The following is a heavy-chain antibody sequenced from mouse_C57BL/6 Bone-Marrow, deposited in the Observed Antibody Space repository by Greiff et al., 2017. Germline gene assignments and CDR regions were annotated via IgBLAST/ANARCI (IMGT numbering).Heavy chain of an antibody. CDR2: IYPGDGDT. CDR1: GYAFSSYW. Sequence: VHLLESGAELVKPGASVKISCKASGYAFSSYWMHWVKQRPGKGLEWIGQIYPGDGDTNYTGKFKGKATLTADKSSSTAYMQLSSLTSEDSAVYCCASYWAFDYWGQGTTLTVSA. D-gene: IGHD4-1*01. V-gene: IGHV1-80*01. CDR3: ASYWAFDY. J-gene: IGHJ2*01.